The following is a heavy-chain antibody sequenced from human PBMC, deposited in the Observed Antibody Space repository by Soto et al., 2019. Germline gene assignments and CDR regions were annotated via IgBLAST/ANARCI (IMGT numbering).Heavy chain of an antibody. CDR1: GDGVSSNSAA. V-gene: IGHV6-1*01. J-gene: IGHJ6*03. CDR3: AREYSGYDRYYYYYYMDV. CDR2: TYYRSKWYN. D-gene: IGHD5-12*01. Sequence: SQTLSLTCAISGDGVSSNSAAWNWIRQSPSRGLEWLGRTYYRSKWYNDYAVSVKSRITINPDTSKNQFSLQLNSVTPEDTAVYYCAREYSGYDRYYYYYYMDVWGKGTTVTVSS.